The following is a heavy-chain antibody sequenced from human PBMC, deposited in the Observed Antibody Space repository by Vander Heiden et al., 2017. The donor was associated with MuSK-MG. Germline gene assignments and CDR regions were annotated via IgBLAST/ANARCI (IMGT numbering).Heavy chain of an antibody. Sequence: EVQLLESGGGLVQPGVSLRLSCAASGFPFSNYDMSWVRQAPGKGLEWVSAITATGGATYYTDSVKGRFTISRDNSRNTLLLQMNSLRAEDTAVYYCVKENDYYYFAYWGQGALVTVSS. CDR2: ITATGGAT. J-gene: IGHJ4*02. CDR3: VKENDYYYFAY. V-gene: IGHV3-23*01. D-gene: IGHD5-12*01. CDR1: GFPFSNYD.